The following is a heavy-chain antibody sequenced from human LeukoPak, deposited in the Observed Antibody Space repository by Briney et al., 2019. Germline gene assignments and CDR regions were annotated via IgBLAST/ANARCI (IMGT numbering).Heavy chain of an antibody. CDR1: GGTFSSYA. D-gene: IGHD1-26*01. V-gene: IGHV1-69*01. CDR3: ARPSRIDEGKFDY. J-gene: IGHJ4*02. Sequence: SVKVSCKASGGTFSSYAISWVRQAPGQGLEWMGGIIPIFGTANYAQKFQGRVTITADESTSTAYMELSSLRSEDTAVYYCARPSRIDEGKFDYRGQGTLVTVSS. CDR2: IIPIFGTA.